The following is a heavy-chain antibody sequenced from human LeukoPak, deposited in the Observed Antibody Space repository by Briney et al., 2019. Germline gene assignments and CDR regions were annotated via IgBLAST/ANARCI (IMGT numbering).Heavy chain of an antibody. CDR2: IQYDGSNK. J-gene: IGHJ4*02. Sequence: PGGSLRLSCAASGFSFRGCGMHWVRQAPGKGLEWVTFIQYDGSNKYYANSVKGRFTISRDNSKNTLLLQMYSLRAADTAIYYCAKGAGVGFDYWGQGTLVTVSS. V-gene: IGHV3-30*02. D-gene: IGHD3-3*01. CDR3: AKGAGVGFDY. CDR1: GFSFRGCG.